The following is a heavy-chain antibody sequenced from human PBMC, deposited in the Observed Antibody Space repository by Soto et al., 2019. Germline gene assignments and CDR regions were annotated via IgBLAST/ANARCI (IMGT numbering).Heavy chain of an antibody. V-gene: IGHV3-30*18. CDR3: AKVESVWNYDSSGKPPVDY. CDR2: ISYDGSNK. CDR1: GFTFSSYG. Sequence: PGGSLRLSCAASGFTFSSYGMHWVRQAPGKGLEWVAVISYDGSNKYYADSVKGRFTISRDNSKNTLYLQMNSLRAEDTAVYYCAKVESVWNYDSSGKPPVDYWGQGTLVTVSS. D-gene: IGHD3-22*01. J-gene: IGHJ4*02.